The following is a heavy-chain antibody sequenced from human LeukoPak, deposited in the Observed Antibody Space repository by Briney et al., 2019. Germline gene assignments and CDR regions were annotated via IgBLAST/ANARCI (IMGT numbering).Heavy chain of an antibody. CDR1: GGSISSSSYY. D-gene: IGHD6-13*01. CDR3: ARRWGRGSSYSRTFDY. J-gene: IGHJ4*02. V-gene: IGHV4-39*07. Sequence: SETLSLTCTVSGGSISSSSYYWGWIRQPPGKGLEWIGYIYHSGSTYYNPSLKSRVTISVDKSKNQFSLKLSSVTAADTAVYYCARRWGRGSSYSRTFDYWGQGTLVTVSS. CDR2: IYHSGST.